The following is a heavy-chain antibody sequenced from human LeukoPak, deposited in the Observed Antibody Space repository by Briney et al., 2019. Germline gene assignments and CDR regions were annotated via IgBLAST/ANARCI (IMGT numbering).Heavy chain of an antibody. CDR1: GFTFDDYA. J-gene: IGHJ4*02. CDR3: AKDSALYSSSFAYFDY. CDR2: ISWNSGSI. D-gene: IGHD6-13*01. Sequence: GGSLRLSCAASGFTFDDYAMHWVRQAPGKGLEWVSGISWNSGSIGYADSVKGRFTISRDNAKNPLYLQMNSLRAEDTALYYCAKDSALYSSSFAYFDYWGQGTLATVSS. V-gene: IGHV3-9*01.